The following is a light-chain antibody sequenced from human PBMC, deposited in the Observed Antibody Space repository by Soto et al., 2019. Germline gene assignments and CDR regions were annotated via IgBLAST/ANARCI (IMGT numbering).Light chain of an antibody. CDR2: GVS. V-gene: IGLV2-14*01. J-gene: IGLJ3*02. Sequence: QSALTQPASVSGSPGQSITISCTGSSSDVGNYNYVSWYQQNPGKAPKLMIYGVSNRPSEVSNRFSGSKSGNTASLTISGLQAEDEADYYCSSYTSSSTWLFGGGTKVIVL. CDR3: SSYTSSSTWL. CDR1: SSDVGNYNY.